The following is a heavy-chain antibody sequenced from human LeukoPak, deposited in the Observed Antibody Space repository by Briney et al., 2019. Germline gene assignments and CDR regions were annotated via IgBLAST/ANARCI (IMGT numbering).Heavy chain of an antibody. CDR2: IYYSGST. CDR3: ARLMISPYYYGMDV. V-gene: IGHV4-59*08. D-gene: IGHD3-22*01. Sequence: SETLSLTCTVSGGSISSHYWSWIRQPPGKGLEWIGYIYYSGSTNYNPSLKSRVTISVDTSKNQFSLKLSSVTAADTAVYYCARLMISPYYYGMDVWGQGTTVTVSS. J-gene: IGHJ6*02. CDR1: GGSISSHY.